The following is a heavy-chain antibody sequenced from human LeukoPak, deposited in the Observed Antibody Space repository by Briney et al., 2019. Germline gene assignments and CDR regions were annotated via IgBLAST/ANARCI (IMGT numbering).Heavy chain of an antibody. J-gene: IGHJ4*02. Sequence: SEPLSLTCTVSGGSINSYYWNWIRQSPGQGLEWIGFIYSAGSTNYNPSLKSRVAISVDTSQNQFSLKLSSVTAADTAVYYCARGASTTWRIGYYFDYWGQGALVTVSS. CDR3: ARGASTTWRIGYYFDY. CDR1: GGSINSYY. CDR2: IYSAGST. D-gene: IGHD1-1*01. V-gene: IGHV4-59*01.